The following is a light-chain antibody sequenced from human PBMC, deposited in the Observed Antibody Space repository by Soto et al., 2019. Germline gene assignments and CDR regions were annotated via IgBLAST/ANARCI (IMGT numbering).Light chain of an antibody. Sequence: DIQMTQSPSTLSASIGDRITISCRASQNIDTWLAWYQQSPGEAPKLLIYTASNLESGVPSRFSGSGSATDFTLTITSLQPDDFATYYCQQYSDYARSFGQGTQVEMK. CDR2: TAS. CDR3: QQYSDYARS. CDR1: QNIDTW. J-gene: IGKJ1*01. V-gene: IGKV1-5*03.